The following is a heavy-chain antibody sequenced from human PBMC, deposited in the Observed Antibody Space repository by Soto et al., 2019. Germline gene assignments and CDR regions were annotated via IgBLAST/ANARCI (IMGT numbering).Heavy chain of an antibody. V-gene: IGHV4-59*08. CDR3: ARHGFGSRHGLVDV. CDR1: GGSITNYY. J-gene: IGHJ6*02. CDR2: IQYNGYS. Sequence: QVQLQESGPGLVKPSETLSLTCTVSGGSITNYYCSWFRQPPGKGLEWIGYIQYNGYSAYNLSLKRRVTMSMDTSKTQFSMMLESVTATATDVYSCARHGFGSRHGLVDVWGQGTTVIVSS. D-gene: IGHD3-10*01.